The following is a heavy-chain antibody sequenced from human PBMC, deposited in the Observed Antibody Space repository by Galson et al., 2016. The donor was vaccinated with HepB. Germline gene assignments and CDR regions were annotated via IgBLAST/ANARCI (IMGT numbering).Heavy chain of an antibody. J-gene: IGHJ4*02. D-gene: IGHD2-15*01. V-gene: IGHV3-23*01. CDR3: VRHDIGGFDG. CDR2: IGGLHDNT. Sequence: SLRLSCAASGFTFSNYDLSWVRQAPGRGLECVSGIGGLHDNTYYTDSVKGRFTISRDNSRNTLYLQLNRLRVEDTALYYCVRHDIGGFDGWGQGTPVTVSS. CDR1: GFTFSNYD.